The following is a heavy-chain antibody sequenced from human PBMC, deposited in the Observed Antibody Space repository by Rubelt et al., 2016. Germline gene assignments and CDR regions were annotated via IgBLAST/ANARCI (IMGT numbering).Heavy chain of an antibody. CDR2: INHSGST. D-gene: IGHD3-9*01. V-gene: IGHV4-34*01. J-gene: IGHJ4*02. CDR1: GGSFSGYY. CDR3: ARGRHLYYFGTLSYFDY. Sequence: QVQLQQWGAGLLKPSETLSLTCAVYGGSFSGYYWSWIRQPPGKGLEWIGEINHSGSTNYNPSLSCAVPISVATSKIQCSLKLSSLTAADTAVYYCARGRHLYYFGTLSYFDYWGQGTLVTVSS.